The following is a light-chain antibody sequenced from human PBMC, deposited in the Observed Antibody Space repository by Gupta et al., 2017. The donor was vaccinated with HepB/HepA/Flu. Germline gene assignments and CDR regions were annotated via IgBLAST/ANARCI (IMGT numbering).Light chain of an antibody. J-gene: IGLJ3*02. Sequence: QSALTPPASVSGSPGQSITISCTGTSSDIGTYNSVSWYQQYPGRAPKLIMFDVSNRPSGVSHRFSGSRSGNTASLTIAGLQAEDEGDYYCCSYTGTSTGGVFGGGTKLTVL. CDR3: CSYTGTSTGGV. CDR1: SSDIGTYNS. CDR2: DVS. V-gene: IGLV2-14*01.